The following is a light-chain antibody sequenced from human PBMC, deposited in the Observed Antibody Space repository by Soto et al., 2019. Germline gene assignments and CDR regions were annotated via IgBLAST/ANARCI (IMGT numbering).Light chain of an antibody. CDR3: QQSYSTPLT. Sequence: DIPMTQSPSTLSGSVGGRDTITCRASQSISSYLNWYQQKPGKAPKLLIYAASSLQSGVPSRFSGSGSGTDFTLTISSLQPEDFATYYCQQSYSTPLTFGGVTKVDIK. CDR1: QSISSY. V-gene: IGKV1-39*01. CDR2: AAS. J-gene: IGKJ4*01.